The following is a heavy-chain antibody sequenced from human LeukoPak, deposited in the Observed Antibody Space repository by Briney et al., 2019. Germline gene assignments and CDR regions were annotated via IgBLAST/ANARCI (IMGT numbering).Heavy chain of an antibody. J-gene: IGHJ4*02. CDR1: GGTFSSYA. V-gene: IGHV1-69*13. Sequence: ASVKVSCKASGGTFSSYAISWVRKAPGQGLEWMGGIIPIFGTANYAQKFQGRVTITADESTSTAYMELSSLRSEDTAVYYCATNRGNLRYFDWLQHNYWGQGTLVTVSS. CDR3: ATNRGNLRYFDWLQHNY. CDR2: IIPIFGTA. D-gene: IGHD3-9*01.